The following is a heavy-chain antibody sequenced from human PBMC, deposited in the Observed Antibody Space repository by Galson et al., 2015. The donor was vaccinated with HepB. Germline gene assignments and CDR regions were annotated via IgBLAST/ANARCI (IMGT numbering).Heavy chain of an antibody. CDR3: ARDHCSSTSGYDYYYYYMDV. CDR1: GYTFTSYG. Sequence: QSGAEVKKPGASVKVSCKASGYTFTSYGISWVRQAPGQGLEWMGWISAYNGNTNYAQKLQGRVTMTTDTSASTAYMELRSLRADDTAVYYCARDHCSSTSGYDYYYYYMDVWGKGTPVTVSS. CDR2: ISAYNGNT. D-gene: IGHD2-2*01. J-gene: IGHJ6*03. V-gene: IGHV1-18*01.